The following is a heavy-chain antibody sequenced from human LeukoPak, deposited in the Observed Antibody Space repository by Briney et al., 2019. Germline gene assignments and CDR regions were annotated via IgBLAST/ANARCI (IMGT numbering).Heavy chain of an antibody. V-gene: IGHV1-69*04. J-gene: IGHJ3*02. Sequence: ASVKVSCKASGGTFSSYAISWVRQAPGQGLEWMGRIIPILGIANYAQKFQGRVTITADKSTSTAYMELSSLRSEDTAVYYCARADITHAFDIWGQGTMVTVSS. D-gene: IGHD2-15*01. CDR3: ARADITHAFDI. CDR1: GGTFSSYA. CDR2: IIPILGIA.